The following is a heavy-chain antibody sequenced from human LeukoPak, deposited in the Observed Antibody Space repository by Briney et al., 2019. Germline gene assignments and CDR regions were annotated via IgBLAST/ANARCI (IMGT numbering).Heavy chain of an antibody. D-gene: IGHD3-3*01. Sequence: GASVKVSCKASGYTFTSCGISWVRQAPGQGLEWMGWISAYNGNTNYAQKLQGRVTMTTDTSTSTAYMELRSLRSDDTAVYYCASGRITIFGVVTVDAFDIWGQGTMVTVSS. CDR3: ASGRITIFGVVTVDAFDI. CDR1: GYTFTSCG. V-gene: IGHV1-18*01. CDR2: ISAYNGNT. J-gene: IGHJ3*02.